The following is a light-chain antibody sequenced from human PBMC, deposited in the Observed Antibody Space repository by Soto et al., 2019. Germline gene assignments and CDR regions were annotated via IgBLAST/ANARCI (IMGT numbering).Light chain of an antibody. CDR3: QQRSIWPPECT. V-gene: IGKV3-11*01. CDR1: QSVSNY. J-gene: IGKJ2*02. Sequence: EIVLTQSPATLSLSPGERATLSCRASQSVSNYLAWYQQKPGQAPRLLIYDASNRATGIPARFSGSGSGTDFTPTISRLEPEDLAVYYCQQRSIWPPECTFGQGTKVDIK. CDR2: DAS.